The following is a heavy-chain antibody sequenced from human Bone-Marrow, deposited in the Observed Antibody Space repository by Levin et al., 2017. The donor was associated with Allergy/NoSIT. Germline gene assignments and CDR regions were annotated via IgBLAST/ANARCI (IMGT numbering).Heavy chain of an antibody. J-gene: IGHJ4*02. D-gene: IGHD4-17*01. CDR1: RFRFDDFA. CDR2: ISWNSVKI. Sequence: GGSLRLSCVTSRFRFDDFAMHWVRLCPGKGLEWVSGISWNSVKIGYAESVKGRFTISRDNAKNSLYLEMNSLRPEDTALYYCVKDKGVTVPSAGVDLWGQGTPVTVSS. CDR3: VKDKGVTVPSAGVDL. V-gene: IGHV3-9*01.